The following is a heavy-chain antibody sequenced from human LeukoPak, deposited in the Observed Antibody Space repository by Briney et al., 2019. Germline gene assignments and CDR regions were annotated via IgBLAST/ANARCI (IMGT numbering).Heavy chain of an antibody. D-gene: IGHD1-26*01. CDR3: ARRRGKWDVNWFDP. CDR1: GGSIYSNDW. CDR2: IYHRGYT. J-gene: IGHJ5*02. Sequence: SETLSLTCGVSGGSIYSNDWWSWVRQSPGKGLEWIGEIYHRGYTNYNPSLKTRVTISVDMSKNHFSLELTSVTAADTAVYYCARRRGKWDVNWFDPWGPGTLVTVSS. V-gene: IGHV4-4*02.